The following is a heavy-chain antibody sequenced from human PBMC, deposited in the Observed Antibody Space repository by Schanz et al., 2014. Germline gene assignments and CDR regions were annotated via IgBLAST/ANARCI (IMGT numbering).Heavy chain of an antibody. CDR3: AKAADWPVTRFDP. D-gene: IGHD3-9*01. V-gene: IGHV3-48*01. CDR1: GFGFSSYS. CDR2: ISGSSRTI. J-gene: IGHJ5*02. Sequence: EVQLLESGGGLVQPGGSLRLSCAASGFGFSSYSMNWVRQAPGKGLEWVSYISGSSRTIYYADSMKGRFTVSRDNAENALYLQMSSLRADDTAVYYCAKAADWPVTRFDPWGQGTLVTVSS.